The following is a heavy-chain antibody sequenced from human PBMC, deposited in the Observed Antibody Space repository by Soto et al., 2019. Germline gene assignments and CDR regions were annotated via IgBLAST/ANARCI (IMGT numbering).Heavy chain of an antibody. V-gene: IGHV4-59*01. CDR3: ARVVVAGGGYYGMDV. J-gene: IGHJ6*02. Sequence: SETLSLTCTVSGGSISSYYWSWIRQPPGKGLEWIGYIYYSGGTNYNPSLKSRVTISVDTSKNKFSLKLSSVTAADTAVYYCARVVVAGGGYYGMDVWGQGTTVTVSS. CDR2: IYYSGGT. CDR1: GGSISSYY. D-gene: IGHD6-19*01.